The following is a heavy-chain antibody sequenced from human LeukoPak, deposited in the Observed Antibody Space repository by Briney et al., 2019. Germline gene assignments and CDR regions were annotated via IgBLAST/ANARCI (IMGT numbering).Heavy chain of an antibody. CDR3: AKDKSYGGNLGLGY. CDR1: GFTFDDYA. D-gene: IGHD4-23*01. Sequence: PGRSLRLSCAASGFTFDDYAMHWVRQAPGKGLEWVSGISWNSGSICYADSVKGRFAISRDNAKNSLYLQMNSLRAEDTALYYCAKDKSYGGNLGLGYWGQGTLVTVSS. J-gene: IGHJ4*02. CDR2: ISWNSGSI. V-gene: IGHV3-9*01.